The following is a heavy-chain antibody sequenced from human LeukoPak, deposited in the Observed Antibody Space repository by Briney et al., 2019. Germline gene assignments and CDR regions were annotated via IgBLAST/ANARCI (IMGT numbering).Heavy chain of an antibody. J-gene: IGHJ4*02. CDR1: GGSISSYY. D-gene: IGHD3-22*01. CDR3: ARDAYYYDSSGYYYFDY. CDR2: IYTSGST. V-gene: IGHV4-4*07. Sequence: SETLSLTCPVSGGSISSYYSSWIRQPAGKGLEWIGRIYTSGSTNYNPSLKSRVTMSVDTSKNQFSLKLSSVTAADTAVYYCARDAYYYDSSGYYYFDYWGQGTLVTVSS.